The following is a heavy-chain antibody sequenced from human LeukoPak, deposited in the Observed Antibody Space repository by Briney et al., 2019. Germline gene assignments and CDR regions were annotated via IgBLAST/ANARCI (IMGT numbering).Heavy chain of an antibody. D-gene: IGHD1-26*01. CDR1: GFTFSNAW. J-gene: IGHJ6*03. CDR3: TTDRVEQTAPTYYYMDV. V-gene: IGHV3-15*01. CDR2: IKSKTDGGTT. Sequence: GGSLRLSCAATGFTFSNAWMSWVRQARGKGLEWVGRIKSKTDGGTTDYAAPVKGRFTISRDDSKNTLYLHMNSLKTEDTAVYYCTTDRVEQTAPTYYYMDVWGKGTTVTVSS.